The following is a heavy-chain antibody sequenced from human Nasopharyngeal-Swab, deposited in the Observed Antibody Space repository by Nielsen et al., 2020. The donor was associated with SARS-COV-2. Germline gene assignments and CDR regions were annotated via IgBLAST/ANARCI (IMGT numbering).Heavy chain of an antibody. CDR3: AKEEITFGGVIVMGIDY. CDR2: ISYDGSNK. V-gene: IGHV3-30*18. Sequence: WIRQPPGKGLVWVAVISYDGSNKYYADSVKGRFTISRDNSKNTLYLQMNSLRAEDTAVYYCAKEEITFGGVIVMGIDYWGQGTLVTVS. J-gene: IGHJ4*02. D-gene: IGHD3-16*02.